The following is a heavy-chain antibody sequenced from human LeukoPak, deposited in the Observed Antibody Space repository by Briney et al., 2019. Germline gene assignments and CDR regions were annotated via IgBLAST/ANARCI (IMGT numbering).Heavy chain of an antibody. J-gene: IGHJ3*02. CDR3: ATRAGYCSSTSCYPDAFDI. CDR1: GFTVSSNY. D-gene: IGHD2-2*01. CDR2: IYSGGST. V-gene: IGHV3-53*01. Sequence: PGGSLRLSCAASGFTVSSNYMSWVRQAPGKGLEWVSVIYSGGSTYYADSVKGRFTISRDNSKNTLYLQMNSLRAEDTAVYYCATRAGYCSSTSCYPDAFDISGERTMVTVSS.